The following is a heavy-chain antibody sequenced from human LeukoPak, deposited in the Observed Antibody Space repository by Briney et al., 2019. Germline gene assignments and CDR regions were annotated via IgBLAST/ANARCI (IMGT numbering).Heavy chain of an antibody. V-gene: IGHV1-18*01. D-gene: IGHD3-9*01. CDR1: GYTFTSYG. CDR3: ARDQGRSYYDILTGPLPYSYYYYMDV. J-gene: IGHJ6*03. Sequence: GASVKVSCKASGYTFTSYGISWVRQAPGQGLEWMGWISAYNGNTNYAQKLQGRVTMTTDTSTSTAYMELRSLRSDDTAVYYCARDQGRSYYDILTGPLPYSYYYYMDVWGKGTTVTVSS. CDR2: ISAYNGNT.